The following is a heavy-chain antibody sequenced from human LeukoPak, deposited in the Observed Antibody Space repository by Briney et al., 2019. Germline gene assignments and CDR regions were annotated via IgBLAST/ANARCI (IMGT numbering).Heavy chain of an antibody. J-gene: IGHJ4*02. CDR2: IYYSGST. CDR3: ARHYPDRRGPDY. D-gene: IGHD3-22*01. Sequence: SETLSLTCTVSGGSISSYYWSWIRQPPGKGLEWIGYIYYSGSTNYNPSLKSRVTISVDTSKNQFSLKLSSVTAADTAVYYCARHYPDRRGPDYWGQGILVTVSS. CDR1: GGSISSYY. V-gene: IGHV4-59*08.